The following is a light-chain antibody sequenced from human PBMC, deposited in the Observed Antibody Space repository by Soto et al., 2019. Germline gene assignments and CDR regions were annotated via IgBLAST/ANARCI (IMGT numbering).Light chain of an antibody. Sequence: QSVLTQPPSVSGAPGQRVTISCTGSSSNIGAIYGVHWYQHLPGTAPKLLIYDNTYRPSGVPDRFSGSKSGTSASLALTGLQAEDEADYYCQSYDSSLSTVVFGGGTNVTVL. CDR3: QSYDSSLSTVV. J-gene: IGLJ2*01. CDR2: DNT. CDR1: SSNIGAIYG. V-gene: IGLV1-40*01.